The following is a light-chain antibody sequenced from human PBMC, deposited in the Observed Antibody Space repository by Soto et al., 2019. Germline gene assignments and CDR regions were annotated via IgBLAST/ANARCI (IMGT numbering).Light chain of an antibody. CDR2: WAS. CDR1: QSVLYSSHNKNA. CDR3: QQYYSNPPT. V-gene: IGKV4-1*01. J-gene: IGKJ1*01. Sequence: DIVTTQSPDSLAVSLGERATINCKSSQSVLYSSHNKNALAWYQQKPGQPPRLLIYWASTRESGVPDRFSGSGSVTDFTLTISSLQAEDVAVYYCQQYYSNPPTFGQGTKVDIK.